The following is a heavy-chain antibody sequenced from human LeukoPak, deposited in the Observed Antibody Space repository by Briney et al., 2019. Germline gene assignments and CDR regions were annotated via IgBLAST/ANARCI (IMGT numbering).Heavy chain of an antibody. D-gene: IGHD3-10*01. J-gene: IGHJ5*02. CDR2: ISPDGTNK. CDR3: AKDESWAPWFGEP. V-gene: IGHV3-30*04. CDR1: GFAFSSYT. Sequence: GGSLRLSCAASGFAFSSYTMHWVRQAPGKGLYWVAIISPDGTNKYYADSVKGRFTISRDNSKNTVYLQVNSLRPEDTAVYYCAKDESWAPWFGEPWGQGTLVTVSS.